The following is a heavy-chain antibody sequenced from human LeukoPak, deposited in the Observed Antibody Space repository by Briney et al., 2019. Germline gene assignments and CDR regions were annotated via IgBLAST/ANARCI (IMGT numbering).Heavy chain of an antibody. D-gene: IGHD2/OR15-2a*01. CDR3: ARNIDSLSLYYYYGMDV. CDR2: IIPIFGTA. V-gene: IGHV1-69*13. J-gene: IGHJ6*02. Sequence: AVKVSCKASGYTFTSYGISWVRQAPGQGLEWMGGIIPIFGTANYAQKFQGRVTITADESTSTAYMELSSLRSEDTAVYYCARNIDSLSLYYYYGMDVWGQGTTVTVSS. CDR1: GYTFTSYG.